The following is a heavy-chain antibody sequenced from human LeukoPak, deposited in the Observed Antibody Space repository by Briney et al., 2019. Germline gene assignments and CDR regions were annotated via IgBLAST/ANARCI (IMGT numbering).Heavy chain of an antibody. CDR1: GYTLTESS. D-gene: IGHD1-26*01. J-gene: IGHJ4*02. CDR2: FDPEDGET. V-gene: IGHV1-24*01. CDR3: ATQRPPVGATTGFDY. Sequence: ASVKVSCKVSGYTLTESSMHWVRQAPGKGLEWMGGFDPEDGETIYAQKFQGRVTMTEDTSTDTAYMELRSLKSEGTAVYYCATQRPPVGATTGFDYWGQGTLVTVSS.